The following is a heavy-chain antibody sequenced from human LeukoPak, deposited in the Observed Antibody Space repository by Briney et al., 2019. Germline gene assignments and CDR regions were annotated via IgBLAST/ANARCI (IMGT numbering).Heavy chain of an antibody. CDR2: INSSSNYI. CDR1: GFTFSTYN. CDR3: ARDVGASAPDAFDI. Sequence: PGGSLRLSCAASGFTFSTYNMNWVRQAPGKGLEWVSSINSSSNYIYYADSAKGRFTISRDNTKNSLYLQMNSLRAEDTDVYYCARDVGASAPDAFDIWGQGTMVTVSS. J-gene: IGHJ3*02. V-gene: IGHV3-21*01. D-gene: IGHD1-26*01.